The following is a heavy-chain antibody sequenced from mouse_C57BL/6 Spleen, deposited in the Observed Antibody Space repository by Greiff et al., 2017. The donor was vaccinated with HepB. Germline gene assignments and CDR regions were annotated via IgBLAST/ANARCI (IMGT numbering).Heavy chain of an antibody. Sequence: VQLKQSGPELVKPGASVKIPCKASGYTFTDYNMDWVKQSHGKSLEWIGDINPNNGGTIYNQKFKGKATLTVDKSSSTAYMELRSLTSEDTAVYYCARYDWAWFAYWGQGTLVTVSA. J-gene: IGHJ3*01. CDR2: INPNNGGT. D-gene: IGHD2-4*01. CDR3: ARYDWAWFAY. V-gene: IGHV1-18*01. CDR1: GYTFTDYN.